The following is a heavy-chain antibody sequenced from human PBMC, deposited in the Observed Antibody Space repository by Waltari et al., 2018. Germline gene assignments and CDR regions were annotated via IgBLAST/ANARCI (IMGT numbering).Heavy chain of an antibody. J-gene: IGHJ5*02. V-gene: IGHV3-48*04. CDR1: GFTFSSYS. Sequence: EVQLVESGGALVQPGGSLRLSCAASGFTFSSYSMNWVRQAPGKGLEWVSYISSSSSTIYYADSVKGRFTISRDNAKNSLYLQMNSLRAEDTAVYYCARGGQLVRWGQGTLVTVSS. D-gene: IGHD6-13*01. CDR3: ARGGQLVR. CDR2: ISSSSSTI.